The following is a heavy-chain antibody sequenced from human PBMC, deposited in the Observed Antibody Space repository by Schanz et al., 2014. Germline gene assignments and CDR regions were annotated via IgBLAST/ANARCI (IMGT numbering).Heavy chain of an antibody. D-gene: IGHD5-12*01. V-gene: IGHV1-18*01. CDR2: ISAYNGNT. Sequence: QVQLVQSGAEVKKPGASVRVSCKASGYTFTTYAMSWVRQAPGQGLEWEGWISAYNGNTKYPQNFQGRVTITRDTSASTAYMELSSLRSEDTTVYSCARGIGGYGANNYFDYWGQGTLVTVSS. J-gene: IGHJ4*02. CDR1: GYTFTTYA. CDR3: ARGIGGYGANNYFDY.